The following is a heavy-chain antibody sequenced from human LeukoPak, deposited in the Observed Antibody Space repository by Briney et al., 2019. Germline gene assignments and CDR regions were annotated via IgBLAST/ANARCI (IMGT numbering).Heavy chain of an antibody. CDR1: GGSFSGYY. D-gene: IGHD6-19*01. J-gene: IGHJ4*02. CDR2: INHSGST. CDR3: ARVDSSGWYSYYFDD. V-gene: IGHV4-34*01. Sequence: SETLSLTCAGYGGSFSGYYWSWIRQPPGKGLEWIGEINHSGSTNYNPSLKSRVTISVDTSKDQFSLKLSSVTAADTAVYYCARVDSSGWYSYYFDDWGQGTLVTVSS.